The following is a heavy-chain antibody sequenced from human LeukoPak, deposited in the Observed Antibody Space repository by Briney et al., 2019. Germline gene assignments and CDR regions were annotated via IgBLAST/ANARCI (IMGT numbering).Heavy chain of an antibody. Sequence: SETLSLTCAVSGGSISSGVYSWSWIRQPPGKGLERIGYIYHSGSTYYNPSLKSRVTISVDRSKNQFSLKLSSVTAADTAVYYCARDPGYCSGGSCNYYYGMDVWGKGTTVTVSS. J-gene: IGHJ6*04. CDR1: GGSISSGVYS. CDR2: IYHSGST. V-gene: IGHV4-30-2*01. CDR3: ARDPGYCSGGSCNYYYGMDV. D-gene: IGHD2-15*01.